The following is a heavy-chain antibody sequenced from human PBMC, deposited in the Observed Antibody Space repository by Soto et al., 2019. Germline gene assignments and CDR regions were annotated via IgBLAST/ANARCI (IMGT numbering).Heavy chain of an antibody. D-gene: IGHD2-21*02. Sequence: ASVKVSCKASGYTFTSYAMHWVRQAPGQRLEWMGWINAGNGNTKYSQKFQGRVTITRDTSASTAYMELSSLRSEDTAVYYCARAYCGGDCYSRDAFDIWGQGTTVTVSS. J-gene: IGHJ3*02. CDR2: INAGNGNT. V-gene: IGHV1-3*01. CDR1: GYTFTSYA. CDR3: ARAYCGGDCYSRDAFDI.